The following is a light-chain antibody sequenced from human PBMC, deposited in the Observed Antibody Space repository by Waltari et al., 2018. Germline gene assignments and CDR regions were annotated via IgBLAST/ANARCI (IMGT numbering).Light chain of an antibody. J-gene: IGLJ2*01. Sequence: QSVLTQPPSVSGAPGQRVTISCPGSSPTIRAGYALPWSQQLPGTAPQLLIYGNSNRPSGVPDRFSGSKSGTSASLAITGLQAEDEADYYCQSYDSSLSGSVVFGGGTKLTVL. CDR3: QSYDSSLSGSVV. CDR2: GNS. CDR1: SPTIRAGYA. V-gene: IGLV1-40*01.